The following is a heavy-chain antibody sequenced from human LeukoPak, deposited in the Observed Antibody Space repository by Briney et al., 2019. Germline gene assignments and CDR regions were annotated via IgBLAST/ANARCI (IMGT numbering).Heavy chain of an antibody. V-gene: IGHV3-7*03. Sequence: GGSLRLSCAASGFTFSSYWMSWVRQAPGKGLEWVANIKQDGSEKYYVDSVKGRFTISRDNAKNSLYLQMNSLRAEDTALYYCAREKPFYDSSGFYYPIAFDYWGQGTLVTVSS. J-gene: IGHJ4*02. CDR3: AREKPFYDSSGFYYPIAFDY. D-gene: IGHD3-22*01. CDR2: IKQDGSEK. CDR1: GFTFSSYW.